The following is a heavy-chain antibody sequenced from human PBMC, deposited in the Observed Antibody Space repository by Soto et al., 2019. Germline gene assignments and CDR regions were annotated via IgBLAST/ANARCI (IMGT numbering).Heavy chain of an antibody. CDR1: GGTFSSYA. Sequence: QGQLVQSGAEVKKPGSSVKVSCKASGGTFSSYAISWVRQAPGQGLEWMGGIIPIFGTANYAQKFQGRVTITADESTSTAYMELSSLRSEDTAVYYCARRRDSGYSHAYYYGMDVCGQGTTVTVSS. CDR3: ARRRDSGYSHAYYYGMDV. J-gene: IGHJ6*02. CDR2: IIPIFGTA. V-gene: IGHV1-69*01. D-gene: IGHD5-12*01.